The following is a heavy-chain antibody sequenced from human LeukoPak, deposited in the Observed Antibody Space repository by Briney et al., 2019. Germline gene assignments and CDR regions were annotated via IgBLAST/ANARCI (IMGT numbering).Heavy chain of an antibody. CDR1: GFTFSSYG. CDR2: ISYDGSNK. D-gene: IGHD6-13*01. CDR3: AKEITEGIFDY. J-gene: IGHJ4*02. V-gene: IGHV3-30*18. Sequence: PGGSLRLSCAASGFTFSSYGMHWVRQAPSKGLEWVAVISYDGSNKYYADSVKGRFTISRDNSKNTLYLQMNSLRAEDTAVYYCAKEITEGIFDYWGQGTLVTVSS.